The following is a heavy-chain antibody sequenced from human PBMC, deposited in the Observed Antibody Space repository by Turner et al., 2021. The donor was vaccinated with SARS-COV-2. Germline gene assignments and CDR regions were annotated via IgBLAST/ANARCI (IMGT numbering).Heavy chain of an antibody. D-gene: IGHD4-17*01. Sequence: QVQLVQSGAEVKKPGSSVKVSGKASGNPFSTYAISWVRQAPGQGLEWMGGIIPIFGTANYAQNFQGRVTITADESSSTAYMELSSLRSEDTAVYYCARDVDYFSPIWGSHHYYYGMDVWGQGTTVTVSS. J-gene: IGHJ6*02. CDR3: ARDVDYFSPIWGSHHYYYGMDV. CDR2: IIPIFGTA. CDR1: GNPFSTYA. V-gene: IGHV1-69*01.